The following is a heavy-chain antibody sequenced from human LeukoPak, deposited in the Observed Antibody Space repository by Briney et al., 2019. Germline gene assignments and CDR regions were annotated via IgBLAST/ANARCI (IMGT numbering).Heavy chain of an antibody. V-gene: IGHV4-59*01. CDR1: GGSISSYY. J-gene: IGHJ5*02. D-gene: IGHD4-17*01. Sequence: SETLSLTCTVSGGSISSYYWSWIRQPPGKGLEWIGYIYYSGSTNYNPSLKSRVTVSVDTSKNQFSLKLSSVTAADTAVYYCARGGLGDYGLRSWFDPWGQGTLVTVSS. CDR3: ARGGLGDYGLRSWFDP. CDR2: IYYSGST.